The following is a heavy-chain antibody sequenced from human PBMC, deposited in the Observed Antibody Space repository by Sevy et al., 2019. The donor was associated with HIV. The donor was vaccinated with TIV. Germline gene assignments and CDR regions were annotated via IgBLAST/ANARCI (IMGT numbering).Heavy chain of an antibody. J-gene: IGHJ6*02. D-gene: IGHD2-2*01. CDR1: GYIFSSYG. CDR2: LSYDERNK. Sequence: GGSLRLSCAASGYIFSSYGIHWVRQAPGKGLEWVAFLSYDERNKYYADSVKGRFTNSGDSSKNTFYLQMNNLRADDTAVYYCAKDRNVLLVPSTMRNEYPGYGMDVWGQGTTVTVSS. V-gene: IGHV3-30*18. CDR3: AKDRNVLLVPSTMRNEYPGYGMDV.